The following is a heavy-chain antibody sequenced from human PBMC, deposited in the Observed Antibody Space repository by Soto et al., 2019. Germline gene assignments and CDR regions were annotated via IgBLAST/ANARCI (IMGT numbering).Heavy chain of an antibody. V-gene: IGHV3-9*02. J-gene: IGHJ4*02. CDR3: AKDMKWGGMTTIHYFDS. CDR2: ISSNSDTI. D-gene: IGHD4-17*01. Sequence: PGGALRLSCVASGFTADDYAMHWVRQAPGKGLEWVSGISSNSDTIDYADSVKGRFTISRDNAKNSLFLQMNSLRPEDTALYYCAKDMKWGGMTTIHYFDSWGQGTLVTVSS. CDR1: GFTADDYA.